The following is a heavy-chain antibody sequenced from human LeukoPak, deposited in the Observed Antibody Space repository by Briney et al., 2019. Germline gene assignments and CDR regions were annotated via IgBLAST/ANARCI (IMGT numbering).Heavy chain of an antibody. J-gene: IGHJ4*02. V-gene: IGHV3-21*01. D-gene: IGHD2-8*01. CDR3: AGRTGYAGGY. CDR2: ISSAGTYT. Sequence: GGSLRLSCAPSGFTFSTYSMNWVRQAPGKGLEWVSSISSAGTYTHYADSVKGRFTISRDNAKNTLYLQMNSLRAEDTAVYYCAGRTGYAGGYWGRGNLVTVSS. CDR1: GFTFSTYS.